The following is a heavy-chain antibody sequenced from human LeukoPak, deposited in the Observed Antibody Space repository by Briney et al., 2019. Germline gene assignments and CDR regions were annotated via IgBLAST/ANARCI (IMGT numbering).Heavy chain of an antibody. CDR2: ISGSGGST. V-gene: IGHV3-23*01. Sequence: GGSLRLSCAASGFTFSSYAMSWVRQAPGKGLEWVSAISGSGGSTYYADSVKGRFTISRDNSKNTLYLQMNSLRAEDTAVYYCAKDKISRGGPFDYWGQETLVTVSS. CDR3: AKDKISRGGPFDY. CDR1: GFTFSSYA. J-gene: IGHJ4*02. D-gene: IGHD3-10*01.